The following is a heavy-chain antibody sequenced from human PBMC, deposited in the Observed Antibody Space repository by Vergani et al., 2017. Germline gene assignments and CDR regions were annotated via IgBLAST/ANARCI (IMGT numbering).Heavy chain of an antibody. CDR2: IYYIGST. J-gene: IGHJ3*02. V-gene: IGHV4-30-4*01. Sequence: QVQLQESGPGLVKPSQTLSLTCTVSGGSISSGDYSWSWIRQPPGKGLEWIGYIYYIGSTYYNPSLKSRVTISVDTSKNQFSLKLSSVTAADTAVYYCAGWYSGCYSGGAYAFDIWSQGTMVTVSA. CDR1: GGSISSGDYS. D-gene: IGHD1-26*01. CDR3: AGWYSGCYSGGAYAFDI.